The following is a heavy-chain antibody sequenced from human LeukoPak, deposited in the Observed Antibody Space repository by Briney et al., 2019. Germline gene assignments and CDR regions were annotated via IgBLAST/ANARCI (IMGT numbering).Heavy chain of an antibody. CDR1: GFTFRSYA. CDR2: ISDSSGST. D-gene: IGHD3-10*01. V-gene: IGHV3-23*01. CDR3: AQAKGGDSGSYPA. Sequence: HPGASLRLSCAASGFTFRSYAMSWVRQAPGKGLEWVSRISDSSGSTYYADPVKGRFTISRDNSKNTLYLQMNSLRAEDTAIYSCAQAKGGDSGSYPAWGQGTLVTVSS. J-gene: IGHJ5*02.